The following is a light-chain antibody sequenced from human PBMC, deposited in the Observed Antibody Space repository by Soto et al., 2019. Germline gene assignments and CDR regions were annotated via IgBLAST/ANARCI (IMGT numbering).Light chain of an antibody. Sequence: QSVLTQPASVSGSPGQSITISCTGTSSDIGGYKYVSWYQQHPGKAPKLIIFEVSNRPSGVSDRFSGSNSGNTASLTISGLQAEDEADYYCTSYSRYSVLVFGRGTK. J-gene: IGLJ3*02. CDR1: SSDIGGYKY. CDR3: TSYSRYSVLV. V-gene: IGLV2-14*01. CDR2: EVS.